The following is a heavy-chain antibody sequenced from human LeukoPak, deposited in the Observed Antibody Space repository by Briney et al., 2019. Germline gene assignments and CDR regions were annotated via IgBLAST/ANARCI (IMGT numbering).Heavy chain of an antibody. CDR3: ATDRNSGKYYDY. Sequence: GGSLRLSCALSGFTLSEHAWSWVRQAPGKGLQWVSGIIDVGDTYYADSVKGRFTISRDFSKNTVYLQTNSLRAEDTAVYYCATDRNSGKYYDYWGQGTLVSVSS. CDR1: GFTLSEHA. V-gene: IGHV3-23*01. J-gene: IGHJ4*02. CDR2: IIDVGDT. D-gene: IGHD1-26*01.